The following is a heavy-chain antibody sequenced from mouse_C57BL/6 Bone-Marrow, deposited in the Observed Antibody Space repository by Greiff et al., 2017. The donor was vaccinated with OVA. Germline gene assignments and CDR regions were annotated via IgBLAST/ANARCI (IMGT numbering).Heavy chain of an antibody. CDR1: GYAFTNYL. Sequence: QVQLKQSGAELVRPGTSVKVSCKASGYAFTNYLIEWVKQRPGQGLEWIGVINPGSGGTNYNEKFKGKATLTAEKSSSTAYMQLSSLTSEDSAVSFCARNYYGSRDFAFWVPGTTLTVSS. CDR2: INPGSGGT. J-gene: IGHJ2*01. CDR3: ARNYYGSRDFAF. D-gene: IGHD1-1*01. V-gene: IGHV1-54*01.